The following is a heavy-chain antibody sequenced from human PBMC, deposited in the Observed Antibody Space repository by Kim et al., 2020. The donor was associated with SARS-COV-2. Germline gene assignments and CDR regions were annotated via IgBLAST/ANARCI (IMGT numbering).Heavy chain of an antibody. V-gene: IGHV1-69*04. D-gene: IGHD2-2*02. Sequence: QKFQGRVTITADKSTSTAYMELGSLRSEDTAVYYCARAGRDTHYYYGMDVWGQGTTVTVSS. J-gene: IGHJ6*02. CDR3: ARAGRDTHYYYGMDV.